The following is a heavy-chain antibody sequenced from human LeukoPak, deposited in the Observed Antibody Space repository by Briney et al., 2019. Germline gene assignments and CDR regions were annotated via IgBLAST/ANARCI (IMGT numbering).Heavy chain of an antibody. Sequence: GASVKVSCKVSGYTLTELSMHWVRQAPGKGLEWMGGFDPEDGETIYAQKFQGRVTMTEDTSTDTAYMELSSLRSEDTAVYYCVTGGYDSSGLYFDYWGQGTLVTVSS. V-gene: IGHV1-24*01. CDR3: VTGGYDSSGLYFDY. J-gene: IGHJ4*02. CDR1: GYTLTELS. D-gene: IGHD3-22*01. CDR2: FDPEDGET.